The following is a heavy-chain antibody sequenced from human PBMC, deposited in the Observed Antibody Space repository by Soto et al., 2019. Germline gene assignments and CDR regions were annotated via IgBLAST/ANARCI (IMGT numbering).Heavy chain of an antibody. CDR2: IYHSGST. Sequence: AETLSLTCAVSVGSISISNWWSWVRQPPGKGLEWIGEIYHSGSTNYNPSLKSRVTISVDKSKNQFSLKMSSVTAADTAVYYCARDEGGQWLARRPYYFDHWGQGTLVTVSS. D-gene: IGHD6-19*01. CDR3: ARDEGGQWLARRPYYFDH. V-gene: IGHV4-4*02. CDR1: VGSISISNW. J-gene: IGHJ4*02.